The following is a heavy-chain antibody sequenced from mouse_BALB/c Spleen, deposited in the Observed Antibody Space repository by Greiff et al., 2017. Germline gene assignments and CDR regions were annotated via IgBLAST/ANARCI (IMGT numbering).Heavy chain of an antibody. CDR1: GFNIKDTY. V-gene: IGHV1S137*01. D-gene: IGHD2-12*01. J-gene: IGHJ4*01. CDR3: ARLRDYYAMDY. CDR2: ISTYYGDA. Sequence: VQLQQSGAELVKPGASVKLSCTASGFNIKDTYMHWVKQSHAKSLEWIGVISTYYGDASYNQKFKGKATMTVDKSSSTAYMELARLTSEDSAIYYCARLRDYYAMDYWGQGTSVTVSS.